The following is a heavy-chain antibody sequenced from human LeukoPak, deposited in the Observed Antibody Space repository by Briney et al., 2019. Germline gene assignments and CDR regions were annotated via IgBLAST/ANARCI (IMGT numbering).Heavy chain of an antibody. J-gene: IGHJ6*04. D-gene: IGHD2-15*01. V-gene: IGHV6-1*01. CDR2: TYYRSKWYN. CDR3: ARDQRYCSGGSCWGPLGDV. CDR1: GDSVSSNSAA. Sequence: SQTLSLTCAISGDSVSSNSAAWNWIRQSPSRDLQWLGRTYYRSKWYNDYAVSVKSRITINPDTSKNQFSLQLNSVTPEDTAVYYCARDQRYCSGGSCWGPLGDVWGKGTTVTVSS.